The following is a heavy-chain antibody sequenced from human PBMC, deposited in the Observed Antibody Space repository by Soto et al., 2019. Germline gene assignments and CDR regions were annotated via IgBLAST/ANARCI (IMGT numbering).Heavy chain of an antibody. CDR3: EKDRIDYYF. CDR1: GFTFNSYA. CDR2: ISGSGGST. V-gene: IGHV3-23*01. D-gene: IGHD4-17*01. J-gene: IGHJ4*02. Sequence: EVQLLESGGGLVQPGGSLRLSCAASGFTFNSYAMSWVRQAPGKGLEWVSSISGSGGSTYYADSVKGRFTISRDNYKNMLYLQMNSLRAEDTAVYYCEKDRIDYYFWGQGTLVTVSS.